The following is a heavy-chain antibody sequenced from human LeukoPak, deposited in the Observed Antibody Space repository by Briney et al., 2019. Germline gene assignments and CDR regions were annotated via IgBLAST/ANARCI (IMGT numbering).Heavy chain of an antibody. J-gene: IGHJ4*02. Sequence: ASVNVSCKASGYTFTSYGISWVRQAPGQGLEWMGGFDPEDGETIYAQKFQGRVTMTEDTSTDTAYMELSSLRSEDTAVYYCATNSYYDFWSGYYKSPYYWGQGTLVTVSS. CDR3: ATNSYYDFWSGYYKSPYY. CDR1: GYTFTSYG. D-gene: IGHD3-3*01. V-gene: IGHV1-24*01. CDR2: FDPEDGET.